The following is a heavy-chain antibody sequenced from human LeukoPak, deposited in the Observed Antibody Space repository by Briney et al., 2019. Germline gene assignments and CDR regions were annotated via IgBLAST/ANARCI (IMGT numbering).Heavy chain of an antibody. V-gene: IGHV1-18*01. CDR1: GYTFTSYG. J-gene: IGHJ3*02. CDR2: ISAYNGNT. Sequence: GASVKVSCKASGYTFTSYGISWVRQAPGQGLEWMGWISAYNGNTNYAQKLQGRVTMTTDTSTSTAYMELRSLRSDGTAVYYCARDYRKSNYYDSSGYLTDAFDIWGQGTMATVSS. D-gene: IGHD3-22*01. CDR3: ARDYRKSNYYDSSGYLTDAFDI.